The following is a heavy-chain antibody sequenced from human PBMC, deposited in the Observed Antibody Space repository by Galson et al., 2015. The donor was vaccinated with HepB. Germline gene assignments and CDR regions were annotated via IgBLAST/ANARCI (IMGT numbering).Heavy chain of an antibody. Sequence: SVKVSCKASGGTFSSYAISWVRQAPGQGLEWMGGIIPIFGTANYAQKFQGRVTITADESTSTAYMELSSLRSEDTAVYYCARGRRSSGWYRGNWFDPWGQGTLVTVSS. CDR2: IIPIFGTA. J-gene: IGHJ5*02. V-gene: IGHV1-69*13. D-gene: IGHD6-19*01. CDR3: ARGRRSSGWYRGNWFDP. CDR1: GGTFSSYA.